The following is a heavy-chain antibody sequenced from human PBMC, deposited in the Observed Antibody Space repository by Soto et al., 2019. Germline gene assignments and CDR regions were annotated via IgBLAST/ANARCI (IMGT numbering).Heavy chain of an antibody. V-gene: IGHV1-2*04. Sequence: QVQLVQSGAEVKKPGASVKVSCKASGYTFTGYYMHWVRQAPGQGLEWMGWINPNSGGTNYAQKFQGWVTMTRDTSLSTAYMELSRLRSDDTAVYYCARARTXXXSEIAFDIWGQGTMVTVSS. CDR3: ARARTXXXSEIAFDI. CDR2: INPNSGGT. J-gene: IGHJ3*02. D-gene: IGHD6-25*01. CDR1: GYTFTGYY.